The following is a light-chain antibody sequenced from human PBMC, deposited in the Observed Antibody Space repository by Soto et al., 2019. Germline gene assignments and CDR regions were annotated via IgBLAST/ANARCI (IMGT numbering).Light chain of an antibody. CDR1: QSVSSNY. CDR3: QYYGSSPWT. V-gene: IGKV3-20*01. CDR2: SAF. J-gene: IGKJ1*01. Sequence: EIVLTQSPGTLSLSPGERGTLSCRASQSVSSNYLAWYQQKPGQAPRLLIYSAFSRATGIPDGSSGSGSGTDFTLTISRLEPEDFAVYYCQYYGSSPWTFGQGTKVEIK.